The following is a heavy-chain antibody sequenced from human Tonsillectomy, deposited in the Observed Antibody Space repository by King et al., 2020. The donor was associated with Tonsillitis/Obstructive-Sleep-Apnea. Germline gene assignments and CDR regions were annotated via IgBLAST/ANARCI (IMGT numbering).Heavy chain of an antibody. J-gene: IGHJ4*02. CDR1: GGSISSYY. D-gene: IGHD4-17*01. V-gene: IGHV4-59*01. Sequence: QLQESGPGLVKPSETLSLTCTVSGGSISSYYWSWIRQPPGKGLEWIGYIYYSGSTNYNPSLKSRVTISVDTSKNQFSLKLSSVTAADTAVYYCARRSDGYGDFGLVNYFDYWGQGTLVTVSS. CDR3: ARRSDGYGDFGLVNYFDY. CDR2: IYYSGST.